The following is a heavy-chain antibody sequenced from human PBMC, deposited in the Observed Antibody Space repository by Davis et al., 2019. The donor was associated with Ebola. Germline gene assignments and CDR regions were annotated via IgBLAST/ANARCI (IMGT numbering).Heavy chain of an antibody. CDR3: ARHEAYYYDSSGYYVVALFDY. D-gene: IGHD3-22*01. V-gene: IGHV4-39*01. CDR2: IYYSGST. CDR1: GGSISSSSYY. J-gene: IGHJ4*02. Sequence: SETLSLTCTVSGGSISSSSYYWGWIRQPPGKGLEWIGSIYYSGSTYYNPSLKSRVTISVDTSKNQFSLKLSSVTAADTAVYYCARHEAYYYDSSGYYVVALFDYWGQGTLVTVSS.